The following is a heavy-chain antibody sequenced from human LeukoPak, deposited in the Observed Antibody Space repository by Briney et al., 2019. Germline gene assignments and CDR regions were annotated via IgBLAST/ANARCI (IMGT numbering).Heavy chain of an antibody. CDR1: AFTVSSYA. Sequence: GGSLRLSCAAAAFTVSSYAMHWVRQAPGKGLEWAAVISYDGSNKYYADSVKGRFTISRDNSKNTLYLQMNSLRAEDTAVYSCARGDHSSSWYPGGMDVWGQATTVTVSS. CDR2: ISYDGSNK. V-gene: IGHV3-30-3*01. D-gene: IGHD6-13*01. J-gene: IGHJ6*02. CDR3: ARGDHSSSWYPGGMDV.